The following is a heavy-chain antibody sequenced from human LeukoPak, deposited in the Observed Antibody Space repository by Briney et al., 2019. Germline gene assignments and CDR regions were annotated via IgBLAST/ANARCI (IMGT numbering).Heavy chain of an antibody. D-gene: IGHD1-26*01. V-gene: IGHV3-7*01. CDR2: IKQDGSEK. Sequence: ETLSLTCAVYGGSFSGYYWSWVRQAPGKGLEWVANIKQDGSEKYYVDSVKGRFTISRDNAKNSLYLQMNSLRAEDTAVYYCARDAAIGSYGTYYFDYWGQGTLVTVSS. CDR1: GGSFSGYY. CDR3: ARDAAIGSYGTYYFDY. J-gene: IGHJ4*02.